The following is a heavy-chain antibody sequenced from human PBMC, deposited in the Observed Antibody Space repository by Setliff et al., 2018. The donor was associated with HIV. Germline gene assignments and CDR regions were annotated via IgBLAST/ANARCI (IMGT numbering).Heavy chain of an antibody. CDR2: IIPMFVTA. D-gene: IGHD2-2*01. Sequence: SVKVSCKASGGNFRFYAFSWVRQAPGQGLEWMGGIIPMFVTANYAQKFQDRVTITADESTSTAYMELSSLRFEDTAVYYCAKEQVPAAIQFHYYYMDVWGKGTTVTVSS. CDR1: GGNFRFYA. CDR3: AKEQVPAAIQFHYYYMDV. V-gene: IGHV1-69*13. J-gene: IGHJ6*03.